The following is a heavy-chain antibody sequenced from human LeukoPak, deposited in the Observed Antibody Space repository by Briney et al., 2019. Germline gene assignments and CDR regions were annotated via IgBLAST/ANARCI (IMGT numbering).Heavy chain of an antibody. CDR3: ARVRVVGATPDY. CDR1: SGSISNYF. J-gene: IGHJ4*02. CDR2: IYYSGST. V-gene: IGHV4-59*01. D-gene: IGHD1-26*01. Sequence: PSETLSLTCSVSSGSISNYFWSWIRQPPGKGLEWIGYIYYSGSTNYNPSLKSRVTMSVDTSKNQFSLKLSSVTAADTAVYYCARVRVVGATPDYWGQGTLVTVSS.